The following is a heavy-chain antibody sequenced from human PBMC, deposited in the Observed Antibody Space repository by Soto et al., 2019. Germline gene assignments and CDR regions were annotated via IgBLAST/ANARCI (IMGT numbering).Heavy chain of an antibody. CDR1: GDSFSRFA. D-gene: IGHD3-16*01. J-gene: IGHJ6*02. CDR2: MNAKSGDT. Sequence: QVQLVQSGPEVKKPGSSLTVSCKSYGDSFSRFAVSWVRQAPGEGPEWMGWMNAKSGDTFCPQRFRGKFNMTWDTSLSTAYIEVGSLTSHDTAIYYCARGNPFNYAGFDVWGQGTTVAVSS. V-gene: IGHV1-8*01. CDR3: ARGNPFNYAGFDV.